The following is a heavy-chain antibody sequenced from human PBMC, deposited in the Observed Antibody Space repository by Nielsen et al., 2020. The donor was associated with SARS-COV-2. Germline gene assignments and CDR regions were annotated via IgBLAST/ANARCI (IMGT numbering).Heavy chain of an antibody. V-gene: IGHV3-21*01. CDR1: GFTFSSYS. CDR3: ARWGATSGDFWSGYYPSPFDY. D-gene: IGHD3-3*01. Sequence: GESLKISCAASGFTFSSYSMNWVRQAPGKGLEWVSSISSSSSYIYYADSVKGRFTISRDNAKNSLYLQMNSLRAEDTAVYYCARWGATSGDFWSGYYPSPFDYWGQGTLVTVSS. CDR2: ISSSSSYI. J-gene: IGHJ4*02.